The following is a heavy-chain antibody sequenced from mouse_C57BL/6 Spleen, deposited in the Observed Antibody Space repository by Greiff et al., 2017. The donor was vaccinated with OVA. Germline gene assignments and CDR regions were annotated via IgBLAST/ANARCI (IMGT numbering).Heavy chain of an antibody. Sequence: VKLMESGAELARPGASVKLSCKASGYTFTSYGISWVKQRTGQGLEWIGEIYPRSGNTYYNEKFKGKATLTADKSSSTAYMELRSLTSEDSAVYFCARSQVTTEYYFDYWGQGTTLTVSS. CDR3: ARSQVTTEYYFDY. CDR2: IYPRSGNT. V-gene: IGHV1-81*01. J-gene: IGHJ2*01. D-gene: IGHD2-2*01. CDR1: GYTFTSYG.